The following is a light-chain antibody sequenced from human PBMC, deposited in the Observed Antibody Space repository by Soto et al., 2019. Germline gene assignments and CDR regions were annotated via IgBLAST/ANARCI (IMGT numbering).Light chain of an antibody. Sequence: EIVMTQSPATLSVSPGERATLSCRASQSVNSNLAWYQQKPGQAPRLLIYRASTRATGIPARFSGSGSGTDFTLTISSIEPEDFAVYYCQQRWTWLTFGGGTKVDIK. CDR3: QQRWTWLT. J-gene: IGKJ4*01. V-gene: IGKV3-15*01. CDR1: QSVNSN. CDR2: RAS.